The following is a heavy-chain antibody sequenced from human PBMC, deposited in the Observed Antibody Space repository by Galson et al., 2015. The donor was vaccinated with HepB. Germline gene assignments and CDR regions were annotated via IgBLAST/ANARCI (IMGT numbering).Heavy chain of an antibody. CDR3: AKCGIWFGELCDWVDP. V-gene: IGHV3-30*18. Sequence: SLRLSCAASGFTFSSYGMHWVRQAPGKGLEWVAVISYDGSDKYYADSVKGRFTISRDNSKNTLYLQMNSLRAEDTAVYYCAKCGIWFGELCDWVDPWGQGTLVTVSS. CDR2: ISYDGSDK. D-gene: IGHD3-10*01. J-gene: IGHJ5*02. CDR1: GFTFSSYG.